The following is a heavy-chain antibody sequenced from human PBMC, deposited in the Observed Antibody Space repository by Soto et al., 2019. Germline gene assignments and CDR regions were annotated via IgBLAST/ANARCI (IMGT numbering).Heavy chain of an antibody. CDR1: GGSMNTNGYY. Sequence: SETLSLTCSVSGGSMNTNGYYWSWIRQHPGKGLECIGYIFYRGSTYYNPSLNSRLIISVDTSKNQFYLKLSSVTAADTAVYYCARGGRAFDIWGRGTMVTVSS. J-gene: IGHJ3*02. D-gene: IGHD3-16*01. CDR3: ARGGRAFDI. CDR2: IFYRGST. V-gene: IGHV4-31*03.